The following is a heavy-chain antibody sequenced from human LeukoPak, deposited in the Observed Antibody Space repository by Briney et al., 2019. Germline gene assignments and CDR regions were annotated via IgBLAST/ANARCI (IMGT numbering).Heavy chain of an antibody. CDR2: ISYDGSNK. Sequence: GGSLRLSCAASGFTFSSYAMHWVRQAPGKGLEWVAVISYDGSNKYYADSVKGRFTISRDNSKNTLYLQMNSLRAEDTAVYHCARNYDILTGDDYWGQGTLVTVSS. CDR1: GFTFSSYA. D-gene: IGHD3-9*01. V-gene: IGHV3-30*04. J-gene: IGHJ4*02. CDR3: ARNYDILTGDDY.